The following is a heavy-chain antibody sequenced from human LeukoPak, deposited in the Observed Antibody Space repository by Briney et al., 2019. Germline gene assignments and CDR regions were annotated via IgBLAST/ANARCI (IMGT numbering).Heavy chain of an antibody. Sequence: SETLSLTCAVYGGSFSGYYWSWIRQPPGKGLEWIGEINHSGSTNYNPSLKSRVTISVDTSKNQFSLKLSSVTAADTAVYYCARALAVAGTGFDYWGQGTLVTVSS. CDR3: ARALAVAGTGFDY. CDR2: INHSGST. J-gene: IGHJ4*02. CDR1: GGSFSGYY. D-gene: IGHD6-19*01. V-gene: IGHV4-34*01.